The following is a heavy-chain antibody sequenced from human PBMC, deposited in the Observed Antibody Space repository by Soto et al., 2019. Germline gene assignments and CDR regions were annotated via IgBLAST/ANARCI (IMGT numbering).Heavy chain of an antibody. D-gene: IGHD6-13*01. CDR2: MNPNSGNT. Sequence: QVQLVQFGAEVKKPGASVKVSCKASGYTFTSYDINWVRQATGQGLEWMGWMNPNSGNTGYAQKFQGRVTMTRNTSISTAYMELSSLRSEDTAVYYCASNPSSSWYPSALTGDSTLYGMDVWGQGTTVTVSS. CDR1: GYTFTSYD. V-gene: IGHV1-8*01. J-gene: IGHJ6*02. CDR3: ASNPSSSWYPSALTGDSTLYGMDV.